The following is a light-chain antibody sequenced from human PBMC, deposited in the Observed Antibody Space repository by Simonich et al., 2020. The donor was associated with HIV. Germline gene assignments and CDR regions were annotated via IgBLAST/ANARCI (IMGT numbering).Light chain of an antibody. CDR1: QSICSY. J-gene: IGKJ5*01. CDR2: AAP. V-gene: IGKV1-39*01. Sequence: DIQMTQSPSSLSASVGTRVTITCRASQSICSYLNWYQQKPGQTPKLLIYAAPSLQSGVPSRFSGSGSGTDFTLTISSLQPEDFATYYCQNYNSAPITFGQGTRLEIK. CDR3: QNYNSAPIT.